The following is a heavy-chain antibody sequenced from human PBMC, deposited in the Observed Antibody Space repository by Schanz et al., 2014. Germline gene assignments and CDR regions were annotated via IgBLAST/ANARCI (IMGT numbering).Heavy chain of an antibody. CDR3: ARVRYCSGGRCYQDNWFDP. Sequence: QGQLVQSGPEVKEPGASVKVSCEASRYTFNTYGLNWVRQAPGQGLEWMGWISAYTNNTNYAQKVQGRVTMTTDTSTGTAYMELRSLRSDDTAVYYCARVRYCSGGRCYQDNWFDPWGQGTLVIVSS. J-gene: IGHJ5*02. V-gene: IGHV1-18*01. D-gene: IGHD2-15*01. CDR1: RYTFNTYG. CDR2: ISAYTNNT.